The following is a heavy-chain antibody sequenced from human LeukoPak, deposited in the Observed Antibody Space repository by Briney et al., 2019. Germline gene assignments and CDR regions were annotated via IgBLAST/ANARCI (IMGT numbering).Heavy chain of an antibody. D-gene: IGHD5-24*01. CDR3: ARARFGYNRGPFDY. J-gene: IGHJ4*02. Sequence: GGSLRLSCAASGFTVSTNYMSWVRQAPGKGLEWVSVIYSGGSTYYADSVKGRFTISRDNSKNTLYLQMNSLRAEDMALYYCARARFGYNRGPFDYWGQGILVTVSS. CDR2: IYSGGST. V-gene: IGHV3-66*01. CDR1: GFTVSTNY.